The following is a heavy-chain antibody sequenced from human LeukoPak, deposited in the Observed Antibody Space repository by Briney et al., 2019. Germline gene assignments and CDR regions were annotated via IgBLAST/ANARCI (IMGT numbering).Heavy chain of an antibody. CDR3: ARRRPSSSSGAFDI. V-gene: IGHV1-69*05. CDR2: IIPIFGTA. J-gene: IGHJ3*02. Sequence: SVKVSCKASGGTFSSYAISWVRQAPGQGLEWMGGIIPIFGTANYAQKFQGRVTITTDESTSTAYMELSSLRSEDTAAYYCARRRPSSSSGAFDIWGQGTMVSVSS. D-gene: IGHD6-6*01. CDR1: GGTFSSYA.